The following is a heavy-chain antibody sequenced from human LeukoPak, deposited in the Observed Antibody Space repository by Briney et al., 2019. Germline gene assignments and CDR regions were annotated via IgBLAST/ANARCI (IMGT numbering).Heavy chain of an antibody. CDR3: GRECWGESFSGTYYNWFDY. CDR1: GFTFRSSD. Sequence: GVSLRLYCAASGFTFRSSDMHWVRQVTGKGLEWVSAIGSGGDTYYPDSVKGRFTIPRENARNSLYLQMNDLRAGDTGGYYCGRECWGESFSGTYYNWFDYWGQGTLVTVSS. V-gene: IGHV3-13*01. CDR2: IGSGGDT. D-gene: IGHD3-10*01. J-gene: IGHJ4*02.